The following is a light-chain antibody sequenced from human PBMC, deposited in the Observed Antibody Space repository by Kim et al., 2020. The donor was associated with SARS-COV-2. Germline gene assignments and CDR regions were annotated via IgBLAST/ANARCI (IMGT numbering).Light chain of an antibody. CDR3: QQRNSWPPAVT. J-gene: IGKJ4*01. Sequence: PGERAPLSCRASQSIDPYLAWYQQRPGQAPRLLVYDASNRATGVPDRFSGSGSGTDFTLTISSLGPEDFSTYYCQQRNSWPPAVTFGGGTKVDIK. V-gene: IGKV3-11*01. CDR2: DAS. CDR1: QSIDPY.